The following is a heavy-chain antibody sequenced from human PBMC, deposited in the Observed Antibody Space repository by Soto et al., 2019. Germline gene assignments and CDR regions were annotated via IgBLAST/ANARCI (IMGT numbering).Heavy chain of an antibody. D-gene: IGHD4-17*01. CDR2: ISSNSNYI. J-gene: IGHJ3*02. CDR3: VRDWGDYIRCDTSDI. V-gene: IGHV3-21*01. Sequence: GGSLRLSCAASGFTFSSYSMNWVRQAPGKGLEWVSSISSNSNYIYNADSVKGRFTISRDNARNSLFLQMHSLRAEDTAVYYCVRDWGDYIRCDTSDIWGQGTMVTVS. CDR1: GFTFSSYS.